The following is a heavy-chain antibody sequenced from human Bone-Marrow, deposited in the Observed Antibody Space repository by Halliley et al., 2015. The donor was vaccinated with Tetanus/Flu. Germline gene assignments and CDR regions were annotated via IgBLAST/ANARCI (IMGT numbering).Heavy chain of an antibody. V-gene: IGHV4-59*08. CDR2: ISYTGST. D-gene: IGHD2-21*02. J-gene: IGHJ4*02. CDR3: ARSGADYPGAFDL. Sequence: TLSLTCIVSNGSISDYYWSWIRKSPGKGLEWIGYISYTGSTTYKTSLKSRVTISRDTSKKQFSLKLNSVTAADTAVYYCARSGADYPGAFDLWGQGTRVSVSS. CDR1: NGSISDYY.